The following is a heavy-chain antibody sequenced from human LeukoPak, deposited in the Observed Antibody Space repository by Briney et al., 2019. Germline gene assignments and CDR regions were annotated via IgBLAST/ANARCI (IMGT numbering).Heavy chain of an antibody. CDR1: GGSVSDYY. J-gene: IGHJ4*02. V-gene: IGHV4-59*02. D-gene: IGHD7-27*01. Sequence: SETLSLTCTISGGSVSDYYWSWIRQYPGKGLEWIGYIYHTGSTSYSPSLKSRVTISADTSQNQFSLKLSSVTAADTAVYYCASRKLGNDYWGQGTLVTVSS. CDR2: IYHTGST. CDR3: ASRKLGNDY.